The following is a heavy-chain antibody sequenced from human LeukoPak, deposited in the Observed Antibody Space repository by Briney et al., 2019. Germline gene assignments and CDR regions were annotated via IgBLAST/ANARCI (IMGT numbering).Heavy chain of an antibody. CDR2: IRDSGDST. Sequence: GGSLRLSCAASGFPFSNFAMGWVRQAPGKGLEWVSGIRDSGDSTYSADSVKGRFTISRDNSKNTLYLQMNSLRSDDTAVYYCARDICSSTSCYIHGYYYYGMDVWGQGTTVTVSS. D-gene: IGHD2-2*02. CDR1: GFPFSNFA. J-gene: IGHJ6*02. CDR3: ARDICSSTSCYIHGYYYYGMDV. V-gene: IGHV3-23*01.